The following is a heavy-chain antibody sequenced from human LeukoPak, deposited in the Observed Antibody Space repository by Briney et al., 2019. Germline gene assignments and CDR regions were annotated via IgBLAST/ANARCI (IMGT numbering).Heavy chain of an antibody. CDR1: GYTFTCYG. Sequence: ASVKVSCKASGYTFTCYGISWVRQAPGQGLEWMGWISAYNGNTNYAQKLQGRVTMTTDTSTSTAYMELRSLRSDDAAVYYCAREALSWQLVPYYYYGMDVWGQGTTVTVSS. CDR3: AREALSWQLVPYYYYGMDV. J-gene: IGHJ6*02. D-gene: IGHD6-13*01. CDR2: ISAYNGNT. V-gene: IGHV1-18*01.